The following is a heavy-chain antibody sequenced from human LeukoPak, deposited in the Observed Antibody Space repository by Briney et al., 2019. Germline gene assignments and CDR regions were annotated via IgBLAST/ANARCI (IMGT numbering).Heavy chain of an antibody. CDR3: ATVTTPRYYFDY. Sequence: SEILSLTCTVSGGSISSSSYYWGWIRQPPGKGLEWLGSIYYSGSTYYNPSLKSRVTISVDTSKNQFSLKLSSVTAADTAVYYCATVTTPRYYFDYWGQGTLVTVSS. CDR2: IYYSGST. CDR1: GGSISSSSYY. V-gene: IGHV4-39*01. D-gene: IGHD4-17*01. J-gene: IGHJ4*02.